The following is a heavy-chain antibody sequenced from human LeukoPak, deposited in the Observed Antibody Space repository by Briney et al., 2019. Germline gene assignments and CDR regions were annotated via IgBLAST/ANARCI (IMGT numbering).Heavy chain of an antibody. Sequence: PGGSLRLSCAASGFTFSSHWMRWVRRAAGKGLVWVSRVNTDGSDTGYADSVKGRFTISRDNAKNTLYLQMNRLRAEDTAVYYCARDGTTSTWVAYNWFDSWGQGTLVTVSS. CDR3: ARDGTTSTWVAYNWFDS. J-gene: IGHJ5*01. CDR2: VNTDGSDT. D-gene: IGHD1-7*01. CDR1: GFTFSSHW. V-gene: IGHV3-74*01.